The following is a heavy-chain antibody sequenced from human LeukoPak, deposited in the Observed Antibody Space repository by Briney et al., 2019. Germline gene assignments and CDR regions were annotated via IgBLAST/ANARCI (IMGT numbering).Heavy chain of an antibody. CDR1: GFTFSSYW. D-gene: IGHD2-2*01. CDR2: IKEDGSRT. J-gene: IGHJ3*02. Sequence: GGSLRLSCVASGFTFSSYWMTWVRQAPGRGLERVANIKEDGSRTYYMDSVKGRFTISRDNAKSSQYLQMNSLRAEDTAVYYCAREIPGELNAFDIWGQGTMVTVSS. V-gene: IGHV3-7*01. CDR3: AREIPGELNAFDI.